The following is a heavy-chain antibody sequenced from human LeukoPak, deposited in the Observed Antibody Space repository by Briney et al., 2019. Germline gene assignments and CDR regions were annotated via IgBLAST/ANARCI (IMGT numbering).Heavy chain of an antibody. Sequence: SETLSLTCTVSGGSISSYYWSWIRQPAGKGQEWIGRIYTSGSTNYNPSLKSRVTMSVDTYKNQFSLKLSSVTAADTAVYYCARDGSSGWYRYFDYWGQGTLVTVSS. CDR2: IYTSGST. D-gene: IGHD6-19*01. V-gene: IGHV4-4*07. J-gene: IGHJ4*02. CDR1: GGSISSYY. CDR3: ARDGSSGWYRYFDY.